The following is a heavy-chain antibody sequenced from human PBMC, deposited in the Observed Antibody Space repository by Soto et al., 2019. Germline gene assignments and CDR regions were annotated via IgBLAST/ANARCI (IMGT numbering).Heavy chain of an antibody. CDR3: AKDRSITGTTSKSYYYGMDV. V-gene: IGHV3-30*18. J-gene: IGHJ6*02. D-gene: IGHD1-7*01. CDR1: GFTFSSYG. CDR2: ISYDGSNK. Sequence: GGSLRLSCAASGFTFSSYGMHWVRQAPGKGLEWVAVISYDGSNKYYADSVKGRFTISRDNSKNTLYLQMNSLRAEDTAVYYCAKDRSITGTTSKSYYYGMDVWGQGTTVTVS.